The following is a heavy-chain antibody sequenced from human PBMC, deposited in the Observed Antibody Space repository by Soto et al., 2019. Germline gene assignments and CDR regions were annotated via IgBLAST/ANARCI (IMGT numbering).Heavy chain of an antibody. CDR3: AKDLDYSNYYYYGIDV. J-gene: IGHJ6*02. CDR1: GFTFSRYA. D-gene: IGHD4-4*01. V-gene: IGHV3-23*01. Sequence: EVQLLESGGGLVQPGGSLRLSCAASGFTFSRYAMTWVRQAPGKGLEWVSGISDSGGSTYYADSVKGRFTISRDNSKNMLDLQMNSLRAEDTAVYYCAKDLDYSNYYYYGIDVWGQGTTVTVSS. CDR2: ISDSGGST.